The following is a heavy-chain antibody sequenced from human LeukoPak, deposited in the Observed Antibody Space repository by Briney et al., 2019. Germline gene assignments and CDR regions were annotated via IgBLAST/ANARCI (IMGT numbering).Heavy chain of an antibody. CDR2: MYYSGST. V-gene: IGHV4-59*12. D-gene: IGHD5-12*01. CDR3: ASQAGGYDIGGFDY. J-gene: IGHJ4*02. Sequence: PSETLSLTCTVSGGSISSYYWSWIRQPPGKGLEWIGYMYYSGSTNYNPSTNYNPSLKSRVTISVDTSKNQFSLKLSSVTAADTAVYYCASQAGGYDIGGFDYWGQGTLVTVSS. CDR1: GGSISSYY.